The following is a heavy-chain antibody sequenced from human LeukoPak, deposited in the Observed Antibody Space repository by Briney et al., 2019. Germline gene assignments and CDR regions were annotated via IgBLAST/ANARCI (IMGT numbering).Heavy chain of an antibody. CDR1: GFTFDDYG. J-gene: IGHJ6*03. CDR2: INWNGGST. Sequence: GGSLRLSCAASGFTFDDYGMSWVRQAPGKGLEWVSGINWNGGSTGYADSVKGRFTISRDNAKNSLYLQMNSLRAEDTALYYCARIPTGGTLYYYYMDVWGKGTTVTVSS. CDR3: ARIPTGGTLYYYYMDV. D-gene: IGHD4-23*01. V-gene: IGHV3-20*04.